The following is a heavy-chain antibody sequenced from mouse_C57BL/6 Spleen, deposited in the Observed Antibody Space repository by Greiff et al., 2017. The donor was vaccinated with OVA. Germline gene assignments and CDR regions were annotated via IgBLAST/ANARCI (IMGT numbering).Heavy chain of an antibody. V-gene: IGHV3-6*01. CDR3: ARRGYDYFDY. CDR2: ISYDGSN. D-gene: IGHD3-2*02. Sequence: EVKLQESGPGLVKPSQSLSLTCSVTGYSITSGYYWNWIRQFPGNKLEWMGYISYDGSNNYNPSLKNRISITRDTSKNQFFLKLNSVTTEDTATYYCARRGYDYFDYWGQGTTLTVSS. CDR1: GYSITSGYY. J-gene: IGHJ2*01.